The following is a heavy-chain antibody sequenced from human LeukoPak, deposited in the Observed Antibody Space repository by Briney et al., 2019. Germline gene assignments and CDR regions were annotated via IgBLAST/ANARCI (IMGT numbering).Heavy chain of an antibody. J-gene: IGHJ5*02. CDR1: GSRFPTYW. CDR3: ARLVYGDFDKPSSWFDP. V-gene: IGHV5-51*01. CDR2: IYPGDSDT. Sequence: GGSLQISCKGSGSRFPTYWIGWLRQMPGKGLEWMGIIYPGDSDTRYSPSFQGQVTISADKSVSTAYVQWSSLKASDTAMYYCARLVYGDFDKPSSWFDPWGQGTLVTVSS. D-gene: IGHD4-17*01.